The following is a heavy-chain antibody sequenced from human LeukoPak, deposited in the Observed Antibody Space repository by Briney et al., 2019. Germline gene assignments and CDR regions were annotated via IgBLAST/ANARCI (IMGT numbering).Heavy chain of an antibody. CDR3: AKDRRTGYYDSSGYPFDY. CDR1: GFTFGDYA. J-gene: IGHJ4*02. V-gene: IGHV3-23*01. D-gene: IGHD3-22*01. CDR2: ISGSGGST. Sequence: GGSLRLSCTASGFTFGDYATSWVRQAPGKGLEWVSAISGSGGSTYYADSVKGRFTISRDNSKNTLYLQMNSLRAEDTAVYYCAKDRRTGYYDSSGYPFDYWGQGTLVTVSP.